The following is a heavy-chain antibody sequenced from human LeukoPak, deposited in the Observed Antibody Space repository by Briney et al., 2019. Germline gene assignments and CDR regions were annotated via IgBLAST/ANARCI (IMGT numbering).Heavy chain of an antibody. CDR3: ARATQSLNWFDP. CDR2: IIPIFGTA. V-gene: IGHV1-69*13. J-gene: IGHJ5*02. CDR1: GGTFSSYA. Sequence: SVKVSCKASGGTFSSYAISWVRQAPGQGLEWMGGIIPIFGTANYAQKFQGRVTITADESTSTAYMERSSLRSEDTAVYYCARATQSLNWFDPWGQGTLVTVSS.